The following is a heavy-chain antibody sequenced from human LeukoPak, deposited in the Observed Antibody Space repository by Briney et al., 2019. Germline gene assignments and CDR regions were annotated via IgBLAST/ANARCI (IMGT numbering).Heavy chain of an antibody. V-gene: IGHV4-30-4*08. CDR1: GGSISSGDYY. J-gene: IGHJ4*02. D-gene: IGHD2-2*01. Sequence: SQTLSLTCTVSGGSISSGDYYWSWIRQPPGKGLEWIGYIYYSGSTYYNPSLKSRVTISVDTSKNQFSLKLSSVTAADTAVYYCARARLLLLGYCGSTSCTSFDYWGQGTLVTVSS. CDR3: ARARLLLLGYCGSTSCTSFDY. CDR2: IYYSGST.